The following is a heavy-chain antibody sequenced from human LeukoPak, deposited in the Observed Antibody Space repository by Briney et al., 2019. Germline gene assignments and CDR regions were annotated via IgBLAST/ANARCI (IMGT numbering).Heavy chain of an antibody. V-gene: IGHV1-46*01. CDR1: GYTFTSYY. D-gene: IGHD6-6*01. CDR3: ARDRYSISSLYDF. J-gene: IGHJ4*02. Sequence: ASVKVSCKASGYTFTSYYMHWVRQAPGQGLEWMGIINPSGGSTNYAQKLQDRVTMTRDTSTSTVYMELSSLGSEDTAVYYCARDRYSISSLYDFWGQGTLVTVSS. CDR2: INPSGGST.